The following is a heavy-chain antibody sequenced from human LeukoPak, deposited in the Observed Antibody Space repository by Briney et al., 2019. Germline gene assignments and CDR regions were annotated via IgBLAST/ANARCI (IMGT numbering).Heavy chain of an antibody. J-gene: IGHJ4*02. Sequence: SETLSLTCTVSGGSFSDYYWSWIRQPPGKGLEWIGHFYYSGSTNYNPSLKSRVTISVDRSKNQFSPRLSSVTPADTAVYYCARGVMTTVTTLDYWGQGTLVTVSS. D-gene: IGHD4-17*01. CDR2: FYYSGST. CDR3: ARGVMTTVTTLDY. V-gene: IGHV4-59*01. CDR1: GGSFSDYY.